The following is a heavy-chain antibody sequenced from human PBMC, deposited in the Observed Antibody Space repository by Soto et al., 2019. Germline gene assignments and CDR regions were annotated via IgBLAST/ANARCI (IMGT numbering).Heavy chain of an antibody. V-gene: IGHV3-33*08. J-gene: IGHJ4*02. CDR3: ARDGVGATTFFGYLDY. CDR1: ASIFKGHG. D-gene: IGHD1-26*01. CDR2: IRYDGSDE. Sequence: QVQLVESGGGVVQPGGSLRLSCAASASIFKGHGMHWVRHAPGKGLEWVAIIRYDGSDEHYGDSVKGRFTISRDNSKNMLYLQMNSLRAEDTAVYHCARDGVGATTFFGYLDYWGQGTLVTVSS.